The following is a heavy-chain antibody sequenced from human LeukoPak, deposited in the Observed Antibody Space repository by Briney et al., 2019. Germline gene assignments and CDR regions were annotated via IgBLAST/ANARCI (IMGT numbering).Heavy chain of an antibody. D-gene: IGHD5-24*01. J-gene: IGHJ4*02. Sequence: SETLSLTCTVSAGSMSGYFWTWIRQPAGKGLEWIGRIYSSGTSYSNPSLKSRVVISLDMSDNRLSLKPTSVTVADTAVYFCARGKEMTRAPGHYSFDYWGQGILVSVSS. V-gene: IGHV4-4*07. CDR2: IYSSGTS. CDR1: AGSMSGYF. CDR3: ARGKEMTRAPGHYSFDY.